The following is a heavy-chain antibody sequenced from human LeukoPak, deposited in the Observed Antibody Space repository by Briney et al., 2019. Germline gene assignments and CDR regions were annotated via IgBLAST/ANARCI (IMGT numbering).Heavy chain of an antibody. J-gene: IGHJ4*02. Sequence: GGSLRLSCAASGFTFSSYAMSWVRQAPGKGLEWVSAISGGGGSTYYADSVKGRFTISRDNSKNTLYLQMNSLRAEDTAVYYCAKDSIAAGGGYFDYWGQGTLVTVSS. CDR3: AKDSIAAGGGYFDY. V-gene: IGHV3-23*01. CDR2: ISGGGGST. CDR1: GFTFSSYA. D-gene: IGHD6-13*01.